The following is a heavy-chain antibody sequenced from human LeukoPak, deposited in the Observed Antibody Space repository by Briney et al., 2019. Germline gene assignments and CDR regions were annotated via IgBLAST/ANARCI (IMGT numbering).Heavy chain of an antibody. CDR2: ISWNSGSI. V-gene: IGHV3-9*01. J-gene: IGHJ3*02. CDR3: AKEYYGSGSSIWGNDAFDI. CDR1: GFTFDDYA. Sequence: GGSLRLSCAASGFTFDDYAMHWVRQAPGKGLEWVSGISWNSGSIGYADSVKGRFTISRDNAKNSLYLQMNSLRAEDTALYYCAKEYYGSGSSIWGNDAFDIWGQGTVVTVSS. D-gene: IGHD3-10*01.